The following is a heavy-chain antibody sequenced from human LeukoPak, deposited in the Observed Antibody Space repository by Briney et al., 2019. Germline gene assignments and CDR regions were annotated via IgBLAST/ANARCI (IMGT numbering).Heavy chain of an antibody. CDR1: GYTFTSYD. D-gene: IGHD2-2*01. Sequence: ASVKVSCKASGYTFTSYDINWVRQATGQGLEWMGWMNPNSGNTGYAQKFQGRVTMTRNTSISTAYMELSSLRSEDTAVYYCAREAVVPAAMGEYYYYYYMDVWGKGTTVTISS. CDR2: MNPNSGNT. J-gene: IGHJ6*03. CDR3: AREAVVPAAMGEYYYYYYMDV. V-gene: IGHV1-8*01.